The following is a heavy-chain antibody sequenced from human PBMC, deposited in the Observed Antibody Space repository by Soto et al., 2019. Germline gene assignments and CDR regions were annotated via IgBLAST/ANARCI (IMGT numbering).Heavy chain of an antibody. CDR2: VFYSGNT. J-gene: IGHJ3*02. Sequence: QVQLQESGPGLVKPSETLSLTCTVSGVSISTYYWTWIRQPPGKGLEWIGQVFYSGNTNYNPSLKSRVTISVDVSRNQFSLRLSSVTAADTAMYYCASRDYNDAFDIWGQGTLVTVSS. CDR3: ASRDYNDAFDI. V-gene: IGHV4-59*01. CDR1: GVSISTYY. D-gene: IGHD4-4*01.